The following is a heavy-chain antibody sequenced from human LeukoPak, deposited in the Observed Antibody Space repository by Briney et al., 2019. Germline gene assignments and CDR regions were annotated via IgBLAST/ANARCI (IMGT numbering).Heavy chain of an antibody. J-gene: IGHJ4*02. D-gene: IGHD2-2*01. V-gene: IGHV4-39*01. CDR1: GGSISSSSYY. CDR2: IYYSGST. Sequence: SETLSLTCTVSGGSISSSSYYWGWIRQPPRKGLEWIGSIYYSGSTYYNPSLKSRVTISVDTSKNQFSLKLSSVTAADTAVYYCARHGVLVPAYIDYWGQGTLVTVSS. CDR3: ARHGVLVPAYIDY.